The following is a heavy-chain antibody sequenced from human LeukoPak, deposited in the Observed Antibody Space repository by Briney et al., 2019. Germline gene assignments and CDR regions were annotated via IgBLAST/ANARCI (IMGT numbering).Heavy chain of an antibody. Sequence: SVKVSCKASGGTFSSYAISWVRQAPGQGLEWMGGIIPIFGTANYAQKFQGRVTITADESTSTAYMELSSLRSEDTAVYYCASPPRGNTKGAFGIWGQGTMVTVSS. J-gene: IGHJ3*02. CDR2: IIPIFGTA. V-gene: IGHV1-69*01. D-gene: IGHD1-1*01. CDR3: ASPPRGNTKGAFGI. CDR1: GGTFSSYA.